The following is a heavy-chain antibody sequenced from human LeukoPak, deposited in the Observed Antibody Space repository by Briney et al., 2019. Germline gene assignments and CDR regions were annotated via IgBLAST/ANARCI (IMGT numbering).Heavy chain of an antibody. D-gene: IGHD3-10*01. CDR2: IWYDGSNK. J-gene: IGHJ4*02. Sequence: GRSLRLSCAASGFTFSSYGMHRVRQAPGKGLEWVAVIWYDGSNKYYADSVKGRFTISRDNSKNTLYLQMNSLRAEDTAVYYCARDRLMVRGVIITFYFDYWGQGTLVTVSS. CDR1: GFTFSSYG. V-gene: IGHV3-33*01. CDR3: ARDRLMVRGVIITFYFDY.